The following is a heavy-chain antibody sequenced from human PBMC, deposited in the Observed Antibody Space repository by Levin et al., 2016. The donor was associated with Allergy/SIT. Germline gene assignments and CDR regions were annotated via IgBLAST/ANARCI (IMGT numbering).Heavy chain of an antibody. V-gene: IGHV3-74*01. CDR3: ARGGKYSYGYVDY. D-gene: IGHD5-18*01. CDR1: GSPSNNYW. Sequence: LSLTCAASGSPSNNYWIHWVRQPPGKGLVWVSHINSDESSTRYADSVKGRFTISRDTAKNTVYLQMNSLRAEDTAVYYCARGGKYSYGYVDYWGQGALVTVSS. CDR2: INSDESST. J-gene: IGHJ4*02.